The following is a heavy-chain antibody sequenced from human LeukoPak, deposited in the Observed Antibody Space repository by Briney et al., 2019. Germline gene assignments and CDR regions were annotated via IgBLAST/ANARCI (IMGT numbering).Heavy chain of an antibody. J-gene: IGHJ6*02. CDR2: ISYDGSNK. V-gene: IGHV3-30*18. CDR3: AKDLLVQLERRFLSYGMDV. CDR1: GFTFSSYG. Sequence: PGGSLRLSFAASGFTFSSYGMHWVRQAPGKGLEWVAVISYDGSNKYYADSVKGRFTISRDNSKNTLYLQMNSLRAEDTAVYYCAKDLLVQLERRFLSYGMDVWGQGTTVTVSS. D-gene: IGHD1-1*01.